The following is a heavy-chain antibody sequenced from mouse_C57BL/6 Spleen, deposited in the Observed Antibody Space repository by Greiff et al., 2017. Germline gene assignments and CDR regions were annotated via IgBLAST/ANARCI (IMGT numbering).Heavy chain of an antibody. V-gene: IGHV1-69*01. CDR3: ARSGMVTTPFAY. CDR1: GYTFTSYW. Sequence: QVQLQQPGAELVMPGASVKLSCKASGYTFTSYWMHWVKQRPGQGLEWIGEIDPSDSYTNYNQKFKGKSTLTVDKSSSTAYMQLSSLTSEDSAVYYCARSGMVTTPFAYWGQGTLVTVSA. D-gene: IGHD2-2*01. J-gene: IGHJ3*01. CDR2: IDPSDSYT.